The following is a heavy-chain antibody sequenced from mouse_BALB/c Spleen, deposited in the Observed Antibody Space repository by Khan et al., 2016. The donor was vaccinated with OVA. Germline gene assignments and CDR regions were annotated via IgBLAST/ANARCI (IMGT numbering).Heavy chain of an antibody. D-gene: IGHD2-14*01. CDR1: GYTFTTYT. V-gene: IGHV1-4*01. J-gene: IGHJ3*01. CDR2: IIPSSDYT. Sequence: VQLQQSGAELARPGASVKMSCKASGYTFTTYTIHWVKQRPGQGLEWIGYIIPSSDYTNYNQKFKDKATLTADKSSSTAYMHLSSLTSEDSAVYYGAREGAYYRSDGWFAYWGQGTLVTVSA. CDR3: AREGAYYRSDGWFAY.